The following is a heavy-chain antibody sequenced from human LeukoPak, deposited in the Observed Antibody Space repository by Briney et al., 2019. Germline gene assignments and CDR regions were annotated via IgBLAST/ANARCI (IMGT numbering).Heavy chain of an antibody. J-gene: IGHJ4*02. V-gene: IGHV1-8*01. CDR3: ARGPIYPKSGDYPNYYFGY. CDR2: MNPNSGVT. Sequence: ASVKVSCKASGYTFTSYDINWVRQATGQGLEWMGWMNPNSGVTGYAQKFQGRVSMTRDTSISTAYMELSSLRSEDTAVYFCARGPIYPKSGDYPNYYFGYWGQGTLVTVSS. CDR1: GYTFTSYD. D-gene: IGHD1-26*01.